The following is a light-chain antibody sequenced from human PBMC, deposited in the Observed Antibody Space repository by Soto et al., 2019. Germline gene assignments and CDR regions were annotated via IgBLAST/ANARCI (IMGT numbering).Light chain of an antibody. J-gene: IGKJ1*01. CDR2: TVS. CDR1: QTISNC. CDR3: QQYNSYPWT. V-gene: IGKV1-5*03. Sequence: DIQMTQSPSTLSASVGDRVTITCRASQTISNCLAWYQQKPGKAPKFLIYTVSTLESGVPSRFSGAGSGTEFSLTISSLQPDDFATYYCQQYNSYPWTFGQGTKVEIK.